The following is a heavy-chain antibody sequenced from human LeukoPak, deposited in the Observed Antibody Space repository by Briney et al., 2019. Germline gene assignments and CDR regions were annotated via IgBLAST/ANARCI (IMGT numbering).Heavy chain of an antibody. CDR2: IYYSGST. V-gene: IGHV4-30-4*07. Sequence: SETLSLTCAVSGGSISSGGYSWSWIRQPPGKGLEWIGYIYYSGSTYYNPSLKSRVIISVDTSKNQFSLRLSSVTAADTAVYYCARGEYSSGWYESYFDYWGQGTLVTVSS. D-gene: IGHD6-19*01. CDR3: ARGEYSSGWYESYFDY. CDR1: GGSISSGGYS. J-gene: IGHJ4*02.